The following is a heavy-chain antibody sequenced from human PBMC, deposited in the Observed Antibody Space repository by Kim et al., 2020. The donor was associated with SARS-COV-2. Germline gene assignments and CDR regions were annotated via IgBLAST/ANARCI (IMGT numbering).Heavy chain of an antibody. Sequence: SETLSLTCAVYGGSFSGYYWSWIRQPPGKGLEWIGEINHSGSTNYNPSLKSRVTISVDTSKNQFSLKLSSVTAADTAVYYCARGAGLRGRYDYWGQGTLVTVSS. J-gene: IGHJ4*02. V-gene: IGHV4-34*01. D-gene: IGHD3-10*01. CDR1: GGSFSGYY. CDR2: INHSGST. CDR3: ARGAGLRGRYDY.